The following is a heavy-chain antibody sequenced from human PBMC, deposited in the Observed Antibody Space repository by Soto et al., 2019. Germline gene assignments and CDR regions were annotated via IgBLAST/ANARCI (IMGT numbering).Heavy chain of an antibody. V-gene: IGHV3-9*01. CDR1: GFTFDDYD. Sequence: SLRLSCAASGFTFDDYDMHWVRQAPGKGLEWVSGISRNSGKIEYADSVKGRFTISRDNAKNFLYLQMNSLRPEDTALYYCAKEKGGKYCSGGSCFRVDYYGMDVWGQGTTVTVSS. J-gene: IGHJ6*02. D-gene: IGHD2-15*01. CDR2: ISRNSGKI. CDR3: AKEKGGKYCSGGSCFRVDYYGMDV.